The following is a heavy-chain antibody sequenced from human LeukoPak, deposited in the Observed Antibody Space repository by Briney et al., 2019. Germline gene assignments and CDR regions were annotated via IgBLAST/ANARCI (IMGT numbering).Heavy chain of an antibody. CDR1: EFTFSSYS. J-gene: IGHJ4*02. V-gene: IGHV3-48*01. CDR3: ARDRATVTGYFDY. CDR2: ISRGSDSI. Sequence: PGGSLRLSCAASEFTFSSYSMNWVRLAPGKGLEWVSYISRGSDSIYYADSVKGRFTISRDNAKNSLYLQMNSLRAEDTAVYYCARDRATVTGYFDYWGQGNMVTVSS. D-gene: IGHD4-17*01.